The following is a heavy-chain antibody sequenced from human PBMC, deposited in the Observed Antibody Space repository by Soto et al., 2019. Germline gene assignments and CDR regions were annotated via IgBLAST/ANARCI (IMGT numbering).Heavy chain of an antibody. V-gene: IGHV3-15*07. J-gene: IGHJ4*02. D-gene: IGHD3-22*01. CDR3: NTDHPYKYESSCYDH. Sequence: NPGGSRRLSCPASGLTFSNAWMNWVRQAPGRGLEWVGHVKSKTDGGTTDYAAHVKGRCTISRDDSKNTVFLQMNNLKTEDTAVYYCNTDHPYKYESSCYDHWGPGTLVTVSS. CDR1: GLTFSNAW. CDR2: VKSKTDGGTT.